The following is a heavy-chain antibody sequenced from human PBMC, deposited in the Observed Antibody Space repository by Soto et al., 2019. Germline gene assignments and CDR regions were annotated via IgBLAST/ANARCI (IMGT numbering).Heavy chain of an antibody. CDR3: ARHGNGDDY. CDR2: ISAYNNNT. D-gene: IGHD2-8*01. V-gene: IGHV1-18*01. CDR1: GYGFAGCG. J-gene: IGHJ4*02. Sequence: GYGFAGCGRWWVRQAPGQGLEWMGWISAYNNNTNYAQKLQGRVTMTTDTSTNTAYMELRSLRSDDTAVYYCARHGNGDDYWGQGTLVTVSS.